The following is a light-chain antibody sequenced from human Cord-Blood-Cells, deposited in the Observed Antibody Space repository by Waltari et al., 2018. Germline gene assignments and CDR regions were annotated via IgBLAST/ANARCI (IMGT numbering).Light chain of an antibody. V-gene: IGLV1-47*01. CDR3: SSYAGSNNWV. J-gene: IGLJ3*02. CDR2: RNN. CDR1: SSNIGSNY. Sequence: QSVLTQPPSASGTPGQRVTISCSGSSSNIGSNYVYWYQQLPGTAPKLLIYRNNQRPSGVPDRFSGSKSGTSASLAISGLRSEDEADYYCSSYAGSNNWVFGGGTKLTVL.